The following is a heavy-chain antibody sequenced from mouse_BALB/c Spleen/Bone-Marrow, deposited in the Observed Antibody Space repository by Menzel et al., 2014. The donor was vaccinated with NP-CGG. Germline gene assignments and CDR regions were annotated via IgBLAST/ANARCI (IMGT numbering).Heavy chain of an antibody. Sequence: EVKLMESGGGLVQPGGSLILSCATSGFTFTDYYMSWVRQPPGKALEWLGSIRIKDNGYTTEYSASVKGRFTISRDNSQSILYLQMNTLRAEDSATYYCARAFTVINAMDYWGQGTSVTVSS. J-gene: IGHJ4*01. CDR3: ARAFTVINAMDY. D-gene: IGHD2-4*01. CDR2: IRIKDNGYTT. V-gene: IGHV7-3*02. CDR1: GFTFTDYY.